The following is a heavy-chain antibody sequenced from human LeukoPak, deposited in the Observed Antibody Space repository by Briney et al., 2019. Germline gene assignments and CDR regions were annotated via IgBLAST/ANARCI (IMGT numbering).Heavy chain of an antibody. V-gene: IGHV3-7*01. J-gene: IGHJ4*02. CDR1: GFTFSSYS. Sequence: GGSLRLSCAASGFTFSSYSMNWVRQAPGKGLEWVANIKQDGSETYYVDSVKGRFTISRDNAKNSLYLQLNSLRAEDTAVYYCARDWGRFWGQGTLVTVSS. CDR3: ARDWGRF. CDR2: IKQDGSET. D-gene: IGHD3-16*01.